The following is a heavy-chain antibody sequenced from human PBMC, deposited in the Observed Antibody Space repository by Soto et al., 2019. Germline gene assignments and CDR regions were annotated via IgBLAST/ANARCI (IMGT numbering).Heavy chain of an antibody. Sequence: PSETLSLTCAVYGGSFSGYYWSWIRQPPGKGLEWIGYIYYSGSTNYNPSLKSRVTISVDTSKNQFSLKLSSVTAADTAVYYCARELRPVELDRFDPWGQGTLVTVS. CDR3: ARELRPVELDRFDP. CDR2: IYYSGST. J-gene: IGHJ5*02. V-gene: IGHV4-59*01. D-gene: IGHD1-7*01. CDR1: GGSFSGYY.